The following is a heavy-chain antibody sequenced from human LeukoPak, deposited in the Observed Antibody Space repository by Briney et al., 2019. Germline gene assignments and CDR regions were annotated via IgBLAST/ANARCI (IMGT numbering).Heavy chain of an antibody. V-gene: IGHV4-59*08. CDR1: GGSISSCY. CDR2: IYYSGST. J-gene: IGHJ2*01. D-gene: IGHD3-16*01. Sequence: PSETLSLTCTVSGGSISSCYWSWIRQPPGKGLEWIGYIYYSGSTNYNPSLKSRVTILLDTSKNQCSLKLTSVSAADTAVYYCARLKLGAYFDLWGRGTLVTVSS. CDR3: ARLKLGAYFDL.